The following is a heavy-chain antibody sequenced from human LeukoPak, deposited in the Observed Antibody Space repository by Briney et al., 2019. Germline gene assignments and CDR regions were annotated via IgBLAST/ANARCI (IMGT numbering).Heavy chain of an antibody. Sequence: ASVMDSCKASGYTIISYYMHWGRHAPGQEVEWMGWINPNSGGTNYEQKLQGRVTMTRDTSISTAYMELSRLRYDATAVYYCARETSSWLHDAFDIWGQGTMVTVSS. CDR2: INPNSGGT. CDR1: GYTIISYY. V-gene: IGHV1-2*02. CDR3: ARETSSWLHDAFDI. J-gene: IGHJ3*02. D-gene: IGHD6-13*01.